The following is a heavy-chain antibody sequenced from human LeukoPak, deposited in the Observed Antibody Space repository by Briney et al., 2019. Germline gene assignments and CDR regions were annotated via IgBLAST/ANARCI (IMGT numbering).Heavy chain of an antibody. CDR3: AKDISARTMIVVDTDAFDI. Sequence: SGGSLRLSCAASGFTFDDYAMHWVRQAPGKGLEWVSGISWNSGSIGYADSVKGRFTISRDNAKNSLYLQMNSLRAEDMALYYCAKDISARTMIVVDTDAFDIWGQGTMVTVSS. V-gene: IGHV3-9*03. CDR2: ISWNSGSI. J-gene: IGHJ3*02. CDR1: GFTFDDYA. D-gene: IGHD3-22*01.